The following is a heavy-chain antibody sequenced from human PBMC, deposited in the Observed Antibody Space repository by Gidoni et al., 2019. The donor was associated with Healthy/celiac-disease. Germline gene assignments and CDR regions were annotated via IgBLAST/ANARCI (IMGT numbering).Heavy chain of an antibody. CDR2: MIPIFGTA. J-gene: IGHJ5*02. Sequence: QVQQVHSCAEVKKPGSSVKISCKASGATFSSYAISWVRQAPGQGLEGMGGMIPIFGTANYAQKFQGRVTITADESTGTAYMELSSLRSEDTAVYYCARVNSSSSLYSNWFDPWGQGTLVTVSS. CDR3: ARVNSSSSLYSNWFDP. V-gene: IGHV1-69*01. CDR1: GATFSSYA. D-gene: IGHD6-6*01.